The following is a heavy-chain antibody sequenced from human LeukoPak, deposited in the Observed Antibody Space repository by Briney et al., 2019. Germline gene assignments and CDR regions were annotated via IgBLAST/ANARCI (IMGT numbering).Heavy chain of an antibody. CDR2: IYYSGST. CDR1: GGSISSYY. Sequence: SETLSLTCTVSGGSISSYYRSWIRQPPGKGLEWIGYIYYSGSTNYNPSLKSRVTISVDTSKNQFSLKLSSVTAADTAVYYCARGVVVVPAVIIFDYWGQGTLVTVSS. D-gene: IGHD2-2*01. CDR3: ARGVVVVPAVIIFDY. V-gene: IGHV4-59*01. J-gene: IGHJ4*02.